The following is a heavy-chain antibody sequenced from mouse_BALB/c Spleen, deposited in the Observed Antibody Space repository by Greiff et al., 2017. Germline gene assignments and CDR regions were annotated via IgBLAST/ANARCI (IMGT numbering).Heavy chain of an antibody. CDR3: ARSLITTAMDY. Sequence: EVNVVESGGGLVQPGGSRKLSCAASGFTFSSFGMHWVRQAPEKGLEWVAYISSGSSTIYYADTVKGRFTISRDNPKNTLFLQMTSLRSEDTAMYYCARSLITTAMDYWGQGTSVTVSS. V-gene: IGHV5-17*02. D-gene: IGHD1-1*01. J-gene: IGHJ4*01. CDR2: ISSGSSTI. CDR1: GFTFSSFG.